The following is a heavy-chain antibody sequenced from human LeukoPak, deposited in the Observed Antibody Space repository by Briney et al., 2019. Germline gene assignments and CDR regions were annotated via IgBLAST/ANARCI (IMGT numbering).Heavy chain of an antibody. CDR2: INQDGSEN. V-gene: IGHV3-7*01. J-gene: IGHJ4*02. CDR3: TKGRSNHY. Sequence: GGSLRLSCAASRFAFSDFWMGWVRQAPGKGLEWVANINQDGSENYYVDSVKGRFTISRDNAKNSLYLQMNSLRAEDTAVYYCTKGRSNHYWGQGTLVTVST. D-gene: IGHD3-10*01. CDR1: RFAFSDFW.